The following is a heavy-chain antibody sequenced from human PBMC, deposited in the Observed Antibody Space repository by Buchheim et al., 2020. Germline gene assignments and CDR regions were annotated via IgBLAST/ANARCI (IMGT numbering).Heavy chain of an antibody. CDR3: ARENIVVVIALYYFDY. CDR1: GFTFSSYA. V-gene: IGHV3-30*04. D-gene: IGHD2-21*01. Sequence: QVQLVESGGGVVQPGRSLRLSCAASGFTFSSYAMHWVRQAPGKGLEWVAVISYDGSNKYYADSVKGRFTISRDNSKNTLSLQMNSLRAEDTAVYYCARENIVVVIALYYFDYWGQGTL. J-gene: IGHJ4*02. CDR2: ISYDGSNK.